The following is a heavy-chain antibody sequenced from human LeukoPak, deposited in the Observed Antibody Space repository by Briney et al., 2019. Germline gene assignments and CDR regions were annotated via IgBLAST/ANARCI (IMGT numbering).Heavy chain of an antibody. D-gene: IGHD3-22*01. CDR1: GGSINNHI. J-gene: IGHJ4*02. CDR2: IYYSGST. Sequence: SETLSLTCSVSGGSINNHIWSWIRQPPGKGLEWIGYIYYSGSTNYNPSLKSRVTISVDTSKNQFSLKLSSVTAADTAVYYCARDTYYYDSSGYYYVQLFDYWGQGTLVTVSS. V-gene: IGHV4-59*11. CDR3: ARDTYYYDSSGYYYVQLFDY.